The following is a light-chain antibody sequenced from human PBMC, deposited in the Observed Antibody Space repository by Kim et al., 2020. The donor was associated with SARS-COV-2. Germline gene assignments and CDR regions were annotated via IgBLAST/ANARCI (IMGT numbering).Light chain of an antibody. Sequence: PGKTDRSDCGGKSIGSKSVHWYQQKPGQAPVLVINYDSDRPSGIPERFSGSNSGNTATLTISRVEAGDEADYYCQVWDSSSDHRVVFGGGTQLTVL. CDR2: YDS. CDR3: QVWDSSSDHRVV. J-gene: IGLJ2*01. V-gene: IGLV3-21*04. CDR1: SIGSKS.